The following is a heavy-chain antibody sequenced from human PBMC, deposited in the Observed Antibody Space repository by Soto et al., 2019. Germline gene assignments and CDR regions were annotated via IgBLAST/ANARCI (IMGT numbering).Heavy chain of an antibody. CDR2: MHYNGGS. J-gene: IGHJ6*02. CDR1: GASVSGSF. Sequence: SETLSLTCRVAGASVSGSFWSWIRQPPGRGLEYIGFMHYNGGSNYNPSLKSRASVSVDTSKNQISLKLSSVTAADTAVYYCARTVAARPSYYYYGMDVWGQATTVYVS. CDR3: ARTVAARPSYYYYGMDV. V-gene: IGHV4-59*02. D-gene: IGHD6-6*01.